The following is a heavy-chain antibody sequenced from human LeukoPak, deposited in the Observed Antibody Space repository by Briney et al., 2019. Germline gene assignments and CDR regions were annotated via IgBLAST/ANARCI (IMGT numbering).Heavy chain of an antibody. J-gene: IGHJ4*02. Sequence: SETLSLTCTVSGGSISSSSYYWGWIRQPAGKGLEWIGRIYTSGSTNYNPSLKSRVTMSVDTSKNQFSLKLSSVTAADTAVYYCARDQVAVAGTMGFDYWGQGTLVTVSS. CDR1: GGSISSSSYY. CDR3: ARDQVAVAGTMGFDY. D-gene: IGHD6-19*01. V-gene: IGHV4-61*02. CDR2: IYTSGST.